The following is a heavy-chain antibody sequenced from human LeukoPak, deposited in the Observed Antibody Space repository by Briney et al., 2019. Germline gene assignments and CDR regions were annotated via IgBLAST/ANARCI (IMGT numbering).Heavy chain of an antibody. CDR1: GFTFSSYW. V-gene: IGHV3-74*01. CDR2: INSDGSST. CDR3: AKMVPAAGRVPNDY. Sequence: GGSLRLSCAASGFTFSSYWMHWVRQAPGKGLVWVSRINSDGSSTSYADSVKGRFTISRDNAKNSLYLQMNSLRAEDTAVYYCAKMVPAAGRVPNDYWGQGTLATVSS. J-gene: IGHJ4*02. D-gene: IGHD6-13*01.